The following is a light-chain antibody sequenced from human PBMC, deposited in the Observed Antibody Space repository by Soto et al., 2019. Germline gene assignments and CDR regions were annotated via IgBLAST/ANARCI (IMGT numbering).Light chain of an antibody. V-gene: IGKV1-39*01. CDR1: QSISSY. CDR3: QQSYSTRV. Sequence: DIQMTQSPSSLSASVGDRVTITCRASQSISSYLNWYQQKPGKAPKLLIYAASSLQSGVPSRFSGSGSGTDFTLTISSLQPEDFANYYCQQSYSTRVFGPGTKVDIK. J-gene: IGKJ3*01. CDR2: AAS.